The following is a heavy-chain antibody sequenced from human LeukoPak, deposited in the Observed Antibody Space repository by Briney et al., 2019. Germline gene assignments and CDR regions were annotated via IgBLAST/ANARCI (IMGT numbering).Heavy chain of an antibody. Sequence: SETLSLTCAVYGGSLSGYYWGWIRQSPGNGLEWIGCIYHSGISYYNPSLKRRVTISIDTSKEYFSLKLTSLPAEDPPVYYLAGEGDSSSVGWFDPWGQGTLVTVSS. J-gene: IGHJ5*02. D-gene: IGHD6-13*01. CDR2: IYHSGIS. CDR1: GGSLSGYY. V-gene: IGHV4-38-2*01. CDR3: AGEGDSSSVGWFDP.